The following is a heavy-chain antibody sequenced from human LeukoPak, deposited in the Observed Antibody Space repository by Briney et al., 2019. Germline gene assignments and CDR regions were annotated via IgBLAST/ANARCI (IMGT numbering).Heavy chain of an antibody. J-gene: IGHJ6*04. V-gene: IGHV1-69*13. CDR1: GGTFSSYA. CDR3: ARSSASIVVVPAAMHYYYGMDV. Sequence: GASVKVSCKASGGTFSSYAISWVRQAPGQGLEWMGGIIPIFGTANYPQKFQGRVTITADESTSTAYMELSSLRSEDTAVYYCARSSASIVVVPAAMHYYYGMDVWGKGTTVTVSS. D-gene: IGHD2-2*01. CDR2: IIPIFGTA.